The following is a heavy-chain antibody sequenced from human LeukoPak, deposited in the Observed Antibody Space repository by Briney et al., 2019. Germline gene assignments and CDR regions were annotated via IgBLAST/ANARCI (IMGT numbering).Heavy chain of an antibody. CDR3: VRERNNFWSGHHSIFDS. V-gene: IGHV3-74*01. CDR2: INNDGSST. J-gene: IGHJ4*02. Sequence: GGSLGLSCAASGFVFSDHWMHWVRQAPGKGLVWLSRINNDGSSTIYADSVKGRFTFSRDNAENTLFLEMSSLRVEDTAVYYCVRERNNFWSGHHSIFDSWGQGTLVTVSS. D-gene: IGHD3-3*01. CDR1: GFVFSDHW.